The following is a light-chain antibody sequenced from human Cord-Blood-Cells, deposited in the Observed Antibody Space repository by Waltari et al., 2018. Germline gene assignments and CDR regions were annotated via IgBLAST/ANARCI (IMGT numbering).Light chain of an antibody. V-gene: IGLV2-14*01. CDR3: SSYTSSSVV. J-gene: IGLJ2*01. CDR2: DVS. CDR1: SSAVGGYNY. Sequence: QSPLPQPASVSGSPGQSIPIPCTGTSSAVGGYNYVSWYQPHPGKAPKLMIYDVSNRPSGVSNRFSGSKSGNTASLTISGLQAEDEADYYCSSYTSSSVVFGGGTKLTVL.